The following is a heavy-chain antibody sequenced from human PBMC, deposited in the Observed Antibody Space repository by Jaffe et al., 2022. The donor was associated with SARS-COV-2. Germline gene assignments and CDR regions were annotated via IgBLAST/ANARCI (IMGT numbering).Heavy chain of an antibody. J-gene: IGHJ4*02. CDR2: IYHSGST. CDR3: ARVATGYYGVY. Sequence: QVQLQESGPGLVKPSETLSLTCTVSGYSISSGYYWGWVRQPPGKGLEWIGSIYHSGSTYYNPSLKSRVTISVDTSKNQFSLKLSSATAADTAVYYCARVATGYYGVYWGQGTLVIVSS. CDR1: GYSISSGYY. D-gene: IGHD3-9*01. V-gene: IGHV4-38-2*02.